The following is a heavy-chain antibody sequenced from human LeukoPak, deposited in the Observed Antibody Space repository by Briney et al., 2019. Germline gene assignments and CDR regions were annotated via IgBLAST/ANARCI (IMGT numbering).Heavy chain of an antibody. CDR1: GGSVSSGSYY. J-gene: IGHJ3*02. CDR2: IDYSGST. Sequence: SEALSLTCTVSGGSVSSGSYYWSWIRQPPGKGLEWIAYIDYSGSTNYNPSLKSRVTISVDASKNQFSLNLRSVTPADTAVYYCARDRRRDLLHAFDIWGQGTMVTVSS. CDR3: ARDRRRDLLHAFDI. D-gene: IGHD1-26*01. V-gene: IGHV4-61*01.